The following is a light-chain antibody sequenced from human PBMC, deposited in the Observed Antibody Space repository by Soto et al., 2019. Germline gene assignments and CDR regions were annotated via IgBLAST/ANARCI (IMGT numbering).Light chain of an antibody. CDR2: AAS. CDR1: QAISTW. J-gene: IGKJ3*01. CDR3: QQGNSFPL. Sequence: DIQMTQSPSSVYASVGDRVTIACRASQAISTWLAWYQQKPGKAPKLLIFAASSLQSGVPSRFSGSGSGTDFTLTISSLQPEGFATYYCQQGNSFPLFGPGTKVHI. V-gene: IGKV1-12*01.